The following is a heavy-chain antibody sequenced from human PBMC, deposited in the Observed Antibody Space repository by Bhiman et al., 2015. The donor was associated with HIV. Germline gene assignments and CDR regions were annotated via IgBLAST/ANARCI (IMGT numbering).Heavy chain of an antibody. CDR2: VSGSGGST. CDR3: ASGHAIAAAGRD. CDR1: GFTFSSYG. D-gene: IGHD6-13*01. J-gene: IGHJ4*02. V-gene: IGHV3-23*01. Sequence: EVQLLESGGGLVQPGGSLRLSCAASGFTFSSYGMSWVRQAPGKGLEWVSGVSGSGGSTYYADSIKGRFTISRDNAKNSLYLQMNSLRAEDTAVYYCASGHAIAAAGRDWGQGTLVTVSS.